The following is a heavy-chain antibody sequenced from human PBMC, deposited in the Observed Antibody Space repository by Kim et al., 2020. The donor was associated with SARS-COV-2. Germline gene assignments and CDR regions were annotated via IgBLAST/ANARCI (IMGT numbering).Heavy chain of an antibody. D-gene: IGHD1-1*01. CDR1: GFTFSSYG. Sequence: GGSLRLSCAASGFTFSSYGMHWVRQAPGKGLEWVAVISYDGSNKYYADSVKGRFTISRDNSKNTLYLQMNSLRAEDTAVYYCAKEFAGNAPAFEIWGQGTIVTVSS. CDR2: ISYDGSNK. V-gene: IGHV3-30*18. CDR3: AKEFAGNAPAFEI. J-gene: IGHJ3*02.